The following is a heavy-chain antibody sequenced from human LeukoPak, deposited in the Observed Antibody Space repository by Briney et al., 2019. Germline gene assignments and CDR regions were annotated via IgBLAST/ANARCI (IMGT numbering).Heavy chain of an antibody. CDR3: ARVAAAATLYYFDY. CDR1: GYAFTSYG. Sequence: ASVKVSCKASGYAFTSYGISWVRQAPGQGLEWMGWISAYNGNTNYAQKLQGRVTMTTDTSTSTAYMELRSLRSDDTAVYYCARVAAAATLYYFDYWGQGTLVTVSS. V-gene: IGHV1-18*01. D-gene: IGHD6-13*01. CDR2: ISAYNGNT. J-gene: IGHJ4*02.